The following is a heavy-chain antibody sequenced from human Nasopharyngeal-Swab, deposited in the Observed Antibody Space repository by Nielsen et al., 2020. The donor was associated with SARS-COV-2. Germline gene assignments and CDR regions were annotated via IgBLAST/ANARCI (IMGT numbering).Heavy chain of an antibody. CDR3: AREGGDSYGSGGAFDI. J-gene: IGHJ3*02. Sequence: GESLKISCAASGFTFSTYPMHWVRQAAGKGLEWVAVISYDGSNKYYADSVKGRFTISRDNPKNTLYLQMNRLRPEDTAVYYCAREGGDSYGSGGAFDIWGQGTMVTVSS. D-gene: IGHD5-18*01. CDR1: GFTFSTYP. CDR2: ISYDGSNK. V-gene: IGHV3-30-3*01.